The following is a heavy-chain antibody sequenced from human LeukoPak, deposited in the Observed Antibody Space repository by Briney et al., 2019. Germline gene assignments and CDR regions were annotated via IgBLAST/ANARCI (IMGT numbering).Heavy chain of an antibody. CDR3: ARERIAVAGHYYYYYGMDV. CDR2: IYYSGST. Sequence: SETLSLTCTVSGGSISSYYWSWIRQPPGKGLEWIGYIYYSGSTNYNPSLKSRVTISVDASKNQFSLKLSSVTAADTAVYYCARERIAVAGHYYYYYGMDVWGQGTTVTVSS. CDR1: GGSISSYY. J-gene: IGHJ6*02. V-gene: IGHV4-59*01. D-gene: IGHD6-19*01.